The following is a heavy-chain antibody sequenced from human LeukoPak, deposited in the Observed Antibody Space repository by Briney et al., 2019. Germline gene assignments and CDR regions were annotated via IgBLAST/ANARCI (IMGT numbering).Heavy chain of an antibody. CDR3: ASNGDYYDSSGLFDY. Sequence: SETLSLTCAVYGGSFSGYYWSWIRQPPGKGLEWIGEINHSGSTNYNPSLKSRVTISVDTSKNQFSLRLSSVTAADTAVYYCASNGDYYDSSGLFDYWGQGTLVTVSS. D-gene: IGHD3-22*01. V-gene: IGHV4-34*01. CDR2: INHSGST. J-gene: IGHJ4*02. CDR1: GGSFSGYY.